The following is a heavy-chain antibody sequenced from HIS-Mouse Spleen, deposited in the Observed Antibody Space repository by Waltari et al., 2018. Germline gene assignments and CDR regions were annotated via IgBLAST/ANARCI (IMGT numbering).Heavy chain of an antibody. CDR1: GGSLSSSSYY. CDR2: IYYSGST. D-gene: IGHD6-13*01. J-gene: IGHJ2*01. Sequence: QLQLQESGPGLVKPSETLSLTCPVPGGSLSSSSYYRGWIRQPPGKGLEWIGSIYYSGSTYYNPSLKSRVTISVDTSKNQFSLKLSSVTAADTAVYYCAREIPYSSSWYDWYFDLWGRGTLVTVSS. CDR3: AREIPYSSSWYDWYFDL. V-gene: IGHV4-39*07.